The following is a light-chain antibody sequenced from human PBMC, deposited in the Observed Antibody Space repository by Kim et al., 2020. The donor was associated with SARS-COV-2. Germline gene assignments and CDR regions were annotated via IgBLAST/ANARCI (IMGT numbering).Light chain of an antibody. CDR3: QQRTHWPPTLI. CDR2: DAS. Sequence: CPGETAARSCRANQRVGNYVVWYQQTYGQPPRLLIYDASKRATGIPPRFSGSGSGTDFPLTITTLEPDDSAVYYCQQRTHWPPTLIFGGGTKVEI. CDR1: QRVGNY. V-gene: IGKV3-11*01. J-gene: IGKJ4*01.